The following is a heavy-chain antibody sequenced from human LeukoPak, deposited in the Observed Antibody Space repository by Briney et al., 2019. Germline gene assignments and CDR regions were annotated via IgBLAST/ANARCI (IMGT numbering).Heavy chain of an antibody. CDR1: GYTFTSYG. J-gene: IGHJ4*02. V-gene: IGHV1-18*01. D-gene: IGHD3-9*01. CDR3: AIVPGSLESPKDYYDILTGYYLPFDY. CDR2: ISAYNGNT. Sequence: ASVKVSCKASGYTFTSYGISWVRQAPGQGLEWMGWISAYNGNTNYAQKLQGRVTMTTDTSTSTAYMELRSLRSDDTAVYYCAIVPGSLESPKDYYDILTGYYLPFDYWGQGTPVTVSS.